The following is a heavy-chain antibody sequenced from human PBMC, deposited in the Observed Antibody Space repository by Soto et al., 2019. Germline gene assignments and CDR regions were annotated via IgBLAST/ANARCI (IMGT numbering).Heavy chain of an antibody. Sequence: EVQLVPSGAEVKKPGESLKISCKGSGYSFTSYWIGWVRQMPGKGLEWMGIIYPGDSDTRYSPSFQGQVTISADKSISTAYLQWSSLKASDTAMYYCARCVVPSYYYYYGMDVWGQGTTVTVSS. V-gene: IGHV5-51*01. CDR3: ARCVVPSYYYYYGMDV. D-gene: IGHD2-2*01. CDR1: GYSFTSYW. J-gene: IGHJ6*02. CDR2: IYPGDSDT.